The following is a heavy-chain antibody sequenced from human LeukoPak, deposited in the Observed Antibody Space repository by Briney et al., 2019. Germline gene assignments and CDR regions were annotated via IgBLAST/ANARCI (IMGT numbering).Heavy chain of an antibody. CDR2: ISSSSSYI. Sequence: PGGSLRLSCAASGFTFSSYSMNWVRQAPGKGLEWVSSISSSSSYIYYADSVKGRFTISRDNAKNSLYLQMNSLRAEDTAVYYCARDRGYDYSIDYWGQGTLVTVSS. J-gene: IGHJ4*02. V-gene: IGHV3-21*01. CDR1: GFTFSSYS. CDR3: ARDRGYDYSIDY. D-gene: IGHD5-12*01.